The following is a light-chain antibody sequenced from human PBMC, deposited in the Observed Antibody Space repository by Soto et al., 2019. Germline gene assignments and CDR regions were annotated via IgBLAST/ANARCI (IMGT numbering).Light chain of an antibody. Sequence: DIQMTQSPSSLSASVGDRVTITCRASQGISNFLAWYQQKPWKVPKLLISAASTLQSGVPSRFSGSGSGTDFTLTITSIQPEDVATYYCQKYSSVITFGQGTRLEI. J-gene: IGKJ5*01. CDR3: QKYSSVIT. V-gene: IGKV1-27*01. CDR1: QGISNF. CDR2: AAS.